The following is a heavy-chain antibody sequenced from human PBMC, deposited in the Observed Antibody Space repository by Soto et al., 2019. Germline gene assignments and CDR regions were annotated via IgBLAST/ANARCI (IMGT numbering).Heavy chain of an antibody. CDR2: IYYSGST. D-gene: IGHD3-3*01. CDR3: ARAPILRFLEWLTEDYYYYMDV. J-gene: IGHJ6*03. V-gene: IGHV4-59*01. CDR1: GGSISSYY. Sequence: ASETLSLTCTVSGGSISSYYWSWIRQPPGKGLEWIGYIYYSGSTNYNPSLKSRVTISVDTSKNQFSLKLSSVTAADTAVYYCARAPILRFLEWLTEDYYYYMDVWGKGTTVTVSS.